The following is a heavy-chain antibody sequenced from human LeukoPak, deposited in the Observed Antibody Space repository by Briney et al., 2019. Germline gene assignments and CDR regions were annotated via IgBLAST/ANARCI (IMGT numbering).Heavy chain of an antibody. J-gene: IGHJ4*02. CDR2: INPNTGGT. Sequence: ASVKVSCKASGYTFARYYMHWVRQAPGQGLEWMGWINPNTGGTNYAQKFQGRVTMTRDTSISTAYMDLSRLRSDDTAVYYCVQFELDYWGQGTLVTVSS. CDR1: GYTFARYY. V-gene: IGHV1-2*02. CDR3: VQFELDY. D-gene: IGHD1-7*01.